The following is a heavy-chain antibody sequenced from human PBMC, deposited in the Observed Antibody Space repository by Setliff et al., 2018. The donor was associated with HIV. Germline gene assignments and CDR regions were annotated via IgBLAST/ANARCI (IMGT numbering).Heavy chain of an antibody. CDR2: IYYSGST. D-gene: IGHD3-3*02. CDR3: ARSDVLEFLEWSPEGCFDP. J-gene: IGHJ5*02. V-gene: IGHV4-59*06. CDR1: GGSISSHY. Sequence: NPSETLSLTCTVSGGSISSHYWSWIRQPPGKGLEWIGYIYYSGSTYYNPSLKSRVTILVDASKNQFSLKLSSVTAADTAVYYCARSDVLEFLEWSPEGCFDPWGQGTRVTVSS.